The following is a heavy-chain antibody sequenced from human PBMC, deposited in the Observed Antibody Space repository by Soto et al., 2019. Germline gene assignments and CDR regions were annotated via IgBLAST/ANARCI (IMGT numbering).Heavy chain of an antibody. V-gene: IGHV4-4*02. CDR1: GAPITTTKW. CDR3: ATQTISYTWGA. Sequence: QVQLQESGPGLVKPSETLSLTCTVSGAPITTTKWWAWVRLPPGKGLEWIGELSRGDERSSNPSLEGRFTMSLDQSNNHFSLKLTSVTAADTAIYYCATQTISYTWGAWGRGTSVTVSS. J-gene: IGHJ5*01. CDR2: LSRGDER. D-gene: IGHD3-16*01.